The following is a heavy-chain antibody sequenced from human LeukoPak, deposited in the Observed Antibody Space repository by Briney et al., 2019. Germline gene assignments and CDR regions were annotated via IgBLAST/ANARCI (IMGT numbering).Heavy chain of an antibody. Sequence: GGSLRLSCAASGFTFSSYWMSWVRQAPGKGMEWVSAISGSGGSTYYADSVKGRFTISRDNSKNSLFVQMNSLRAEDTAVYFCAKSRSGSANWALQIFDNWGQGTLVTVSS. J-gene: IGHJ4*02. CDR3: AKSRSGSANWALQIFDN. CDR1: GFTFSSYW. CDR2: ISGSGGST. D-gene: IGHD1-1*01. V-gene: IGHV3-23*01.